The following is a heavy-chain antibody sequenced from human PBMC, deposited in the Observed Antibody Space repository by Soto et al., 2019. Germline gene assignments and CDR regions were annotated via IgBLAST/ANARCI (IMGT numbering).Heavy chain of an antibody. V-gene: IGHV4-39*01. D-gene: IGHD3-22*01. J-gene: IGHJ4*02. CDR1: GGPISRGAYY. CDR2: IYYSGST. CDR3: MLGSGWKDFHY. Sequence: SETLSLTCSVSGGPISRGAYYGGWIRQPPGKGLEWIGNIYYSGSTDYTPSLKSRVTISVDTSKNQFSLKLSSVTAADTAVYYCMLGSGWKDFHYWGQGTLVTVS.